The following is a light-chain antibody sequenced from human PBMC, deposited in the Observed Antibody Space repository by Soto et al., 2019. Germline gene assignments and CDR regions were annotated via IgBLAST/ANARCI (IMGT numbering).Light chain of an antibody. CDR3: QQYYSYPQT. CDR2: AAS. V-gene: IGKV1-8*01. CDR1: QGISSY. J-gene: IGKJ1*01. Sequence: AIRMTQSPSSLSASTGDRVTITCRASQGISSYLDWYQHKPGKAPKLLIYAASTLQSGVPSRFSGSGSGTDFTLTISCLQSEDFATYYCQQYYSYPQTFGQGTKVDIK.